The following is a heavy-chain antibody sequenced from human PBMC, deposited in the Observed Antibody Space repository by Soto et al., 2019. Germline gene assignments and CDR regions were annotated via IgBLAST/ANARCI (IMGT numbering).Heavy chain of an antibody. CDR1: GFSLTTSGVG. V-gene: IGHV2-5*02. CDR3: AHHPYYGLGSYSFDY. D-gene: IGHD3-10*01. Sequence: QITLKESGPTLVRPTQPLTLTCTFSGFSLTTSGVGVGWIRQPPGKALEWLAVIYWDDDKRYSSSLKSRLTITKHTSNNQVVLTMTNMDPVDTATYRCAHHPYYGLGSYSFDYWGQGTLVTVSS. J-gene: IGHJ4*02. CDR2: IYWDDDK.